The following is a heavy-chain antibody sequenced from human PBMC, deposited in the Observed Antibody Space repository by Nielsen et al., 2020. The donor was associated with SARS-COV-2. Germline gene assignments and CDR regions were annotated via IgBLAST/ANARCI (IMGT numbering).Heavy chain of an antibody. CDR3: ARVWGYCTNGVCLPDDAFDI. Sequence: GESLKISCAASGFTFSSYAMNWVRQAPGKGLEWVSYISSSSSTIYYADSVKGRFTISRDNSKNTLYLQMNSLRAEDTAVYYCARVWGYCTNGVCLPDDAFDIWGQGTMVTVSS. CDR1: GFTFSSYA. D-gene: IGHD2-8*01. J-gene: IGHJ3*02. V-gene: IGHV3-48*01. CDR2: ISSSSSTI.